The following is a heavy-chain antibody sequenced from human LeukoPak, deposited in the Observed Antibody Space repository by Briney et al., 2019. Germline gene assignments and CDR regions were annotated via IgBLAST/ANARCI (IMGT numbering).Heavy chain of an antibody. CDR1: GFTFRDYA. J-gene: IGHJ4*02. CDR3: AKTVRQQLGMYYFDY. Sequence: GGSLRLSCTASGFTFRDYAMSWVRQAPGKGLEWVSAISGSGGSTYYADSVKGRFTISRDNSKNTLYLQMNSLRAEDTAVYYCAKTVRQQLGMYYFDYWGQGTLVTVSS. D-gene: IGHD6-13*01. V-gene: IGHV3-23*01. CDR2: ISGSGGST.